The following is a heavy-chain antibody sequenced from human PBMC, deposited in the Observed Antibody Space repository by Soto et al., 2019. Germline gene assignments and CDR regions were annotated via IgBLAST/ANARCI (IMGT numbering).Heavy chain of an antibody. CDR2: IYKSTTT. J-gene: IGHJ4*02. CDR3: AREVGYYSAASRNLYFDY. CDR1: GDSISTVDYF. Sequence: PSETLSLTCSVSGDSISTVDYFWAWIRQPPGQALEYIGYIYKSTTTYYNPSFESRVTIPLDTSKNQFSLNVTSVTAADTAVYFCAREVGYYSAASRNLYFDYWGPGNLVTVSS. V-gene: IGHV4-30-4*01. D-gene: IGHD2-15*01.